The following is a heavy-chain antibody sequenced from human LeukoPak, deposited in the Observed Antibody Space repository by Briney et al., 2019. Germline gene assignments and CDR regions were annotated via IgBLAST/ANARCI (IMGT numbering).Heavy chain of an antibody. CDR3: ARGQYCSSTSCYARGVFNWFDP. CDR2: INHSGST. D-gene: IGHD2-2*01. CDR1: GGSFSGYY. V-gene: IGHV4-34*01. J-gene: IGHJ5*02. Sequence: SETLSLTCAVYGGSFSGYYWSWIRQPPGKGLEWIGEINHSGSTNYNPSFKSRVTISVDTSKNQFSLKLSSVTAADTAVYYCARGQYCSSTSCYARGVFNWFDPWDQGTLVTVSS.